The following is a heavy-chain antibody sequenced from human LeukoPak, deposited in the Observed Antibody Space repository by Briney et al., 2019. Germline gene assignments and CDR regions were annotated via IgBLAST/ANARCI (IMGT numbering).Heavy chain of an antibody. J-gene: IGHJ4*02. CDR2: ISGYNGNT. V-gene: IGHV1-18*01. CDR1: GYTFTSYG. CDR3: ARDMVRGVIGLLDRQSLGVDS. Sequence: GAAVKVSCKASGYTFTSYGISWVRQAPGQGLEWMGWISGYNGNTNYAQKPQGTVTMTTDTSTSTAYMELRSLRSDDTAVYYCARDMVRGVIGLLDRQSLGVDSWGQGTLVTVSS. D-gene: IGHD3-10*01.